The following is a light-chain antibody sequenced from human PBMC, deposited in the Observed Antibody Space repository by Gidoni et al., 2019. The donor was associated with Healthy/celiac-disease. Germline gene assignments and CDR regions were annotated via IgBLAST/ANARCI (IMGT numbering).Light chain of an antibody. CDR1: SSDV. CDR2: DVN. V-gene: IGLV2-14*03. J-gene: IGLJ3*02. Sequence: QSALTQPASVSGSPGQSITISCTGTSSDVSWYQQHPGKAPKLMIYDVNNRPSGVSNRFSGSKSGNTASLTISGLQSEDEADYYCSSYTSSSTLKVFGGGTKLTVL. CDR3: SSYTSSSTLKV.